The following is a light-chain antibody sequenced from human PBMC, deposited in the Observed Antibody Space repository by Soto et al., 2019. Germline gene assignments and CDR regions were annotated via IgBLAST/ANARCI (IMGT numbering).Light chain of an antibody. V-gene: IGKV3-20*01. CDR2: GAS. J-gene: IGKJ1*01. Sequence: EIVLTQSPGTLSLSPGERATLSCRASQSVSSSSLAWYQQKPGQAPRLLIYGASSRATDIPDRFSVSGSGTDFSLTISRLEPEEFALYSCQLYGDSPPSPWTFGQGTKVEI. CDR3: QLYGDSPPSPWT. CDR1: QSVSSSS.